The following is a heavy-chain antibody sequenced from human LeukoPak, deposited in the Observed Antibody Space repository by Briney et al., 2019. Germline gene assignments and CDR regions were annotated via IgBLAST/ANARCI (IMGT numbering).Heavy chain of an antibody. D-gene: IGHD3-10*01. CDR1: GYTFTSYD. CDR3: ARARITMVRGVMTWFDP. J-gene: IGHJ5*02. Sequence: ASVKVSCKASGYTFTSYDINWVRQATGQGLEWMGWINPNSGGTNYAQKFQGRVTMTRDTSISTAYMELSRLRSDDTAVYYCARARITMVRGVMTWFDPWGQGTLVTVSS. V-gene: IGHV1-2*02. CDR2: INPNSGGT.